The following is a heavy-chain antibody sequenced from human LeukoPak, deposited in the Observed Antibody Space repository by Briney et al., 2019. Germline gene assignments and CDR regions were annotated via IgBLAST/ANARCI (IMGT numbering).Heavy chain of an antibody. Sequence: SVKVSCKASGGTFSSYAISWVRQAPGQGLEWMGGIIPIFGTANYAQKFQGRVTMTRDTSTSTVYMELSSLRSEDTAVYYCARDGSYGFDYWGQGTLVTVSS. CDR2: IIPIFGTA. CDR3: ARDGSYGFDY. D-gene: IGHD5-18*01. J-gene: IGHJ4*02. CDR1: GGTFSSYA. V-gene: IGHV1-69*05.